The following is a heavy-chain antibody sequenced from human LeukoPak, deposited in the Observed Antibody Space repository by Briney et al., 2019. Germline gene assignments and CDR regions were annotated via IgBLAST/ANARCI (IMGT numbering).Heavy chain of an antibody. CDR3: TTCLKTGPTWGIDH. Sequence: GGSLRLSCAASKFTFSHASMSWVRQAPGKGLEWVGRTTSKTAGGTTDYAAPVKGRCTLSRDDSNNSLYLQMNSLKTENTAVYYCTTCLKTGPTWGIDHWGQGTLVTVSS. D-gene: IGHD1-7*01. V-gene: IGHV3-15*01. CDR1: KFTFSHAS. J-gene: IGHJ4*02. CDR2: TTSKTAGGTT.